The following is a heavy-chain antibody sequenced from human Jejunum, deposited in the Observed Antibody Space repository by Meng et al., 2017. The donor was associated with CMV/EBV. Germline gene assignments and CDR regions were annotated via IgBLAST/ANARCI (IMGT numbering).Heavy chain of an antibody. D-gene: IGHD3-10*01. V-gene: IGHV3-7*01. CDR3: ARDEGTHGWFDP. Sequence: AASGFTFNNYWMSWVRQAPGKGLEWVANINQDGSETYYVDSVKGRFTISRDNAKNSLYLQMNSLRAEDTAVYYCARDEGTHGWFDPWGQGTLVTVSS. J-gene: IGHJ5*02. CDR1: GFTFNNYW. CDR2: INQDGSET.